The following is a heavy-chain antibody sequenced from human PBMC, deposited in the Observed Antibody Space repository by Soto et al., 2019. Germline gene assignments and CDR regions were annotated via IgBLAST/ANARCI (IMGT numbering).Heavy chain of an antibody. D-gene: IGHD6-19*01. CDR2: IYWDDDK. CDR1: GFSLSTSGVG. Sequence: QITLKESGPTLVKPTQTLTLTCTFSGFSLSTSGVGVGWIRQPPGKALEWLALIYWDDDKRYSPSLKSRLTITMDTSKNQVVLTMTNMDPVDTATYYCAHRPRYSSGWTSNEWSGDYYGMDVWGQGTTVTVSS. CDR3: AHRPRYSSGWTSNEWSGDYYGMDV. J-gene: IGHJ6*02. V-gene: IGHV2-5*02.